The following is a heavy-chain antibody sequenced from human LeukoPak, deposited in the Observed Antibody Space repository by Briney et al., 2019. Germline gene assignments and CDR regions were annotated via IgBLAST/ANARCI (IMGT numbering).Heavy chain of an antibody. CDR2: MNPNSGNT. CDR1: GYTFTNYD. V-gene: IGHV1-8*01. J-gene: IGHJ4*02. D-gene: IGHD3-10*01. CDR3: ARGSRSGDY. Sequence: SVKVSCKTSGYTFTNYDINWVRQASGQGLEWMGWMNPNSGNTGYAQKFQGRVTMTRNISTSTAYMELSSLRSEDTAVYYCARGSRSGDYWGQGTQVTVSS.